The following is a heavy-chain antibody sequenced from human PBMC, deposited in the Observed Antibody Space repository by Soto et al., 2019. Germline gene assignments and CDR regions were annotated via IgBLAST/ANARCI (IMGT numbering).Heavy chain of an antibody. CDR2: ISGSGGST. J-gene: IGHJ4*02. CDR1: GFTFSSHG. Sequence: EVQLLESGGGLVQPGGSLRLSCAASGFTFSSHGMSWVRQAPGKGLEWVSSISGSGGSTYYADSVKGRFTISRDKSKNTLYLQMNSMRVEDTTVYYCAKAAYYYGSGSYFPFAYWGQGTLVPVSS. D-gene: IGHD3-10*01. V-gene: IGHV3-23*01. CDR3: AKAAYYYGSGSYFPFAY.